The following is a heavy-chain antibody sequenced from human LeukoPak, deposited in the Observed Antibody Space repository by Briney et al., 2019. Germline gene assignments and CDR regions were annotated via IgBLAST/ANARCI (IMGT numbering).Heavy chain of an antibody. CDR3: ARGRLVPHYYYYGMDV. D-gene: IGHD2-8*02. V-gene: IGHV4-39*07. CDR1: GGSISSSSYH. Sequence: SETLSLTCTASGGSISSSSYHWGWIRQPPGKGLEWIGSIYYSGSTYYNPSLKSRVTISVDTSKNQFSLKLSSVTAADTAVYYCARGRLVPHYYYYGMDVWGQGTTVTVSS. J-gene: IGHJ6*02. CDR2: IYYSGST.